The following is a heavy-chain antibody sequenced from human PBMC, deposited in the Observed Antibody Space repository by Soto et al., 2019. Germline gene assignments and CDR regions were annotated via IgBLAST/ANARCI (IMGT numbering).Heavy chain of an antibody. V-gene: IGHV3-23*01. CDR2: ISGSGGST. CDR1: GFTFSSYA. Sequence: PGGSLRLSCAASGFTFSSYAMSWVRQAPGKGLEWVSAISGSGGSTYYADSVRGRFTISRDNSKNMLYLQMNSLTAGDTAVYYCATISVASNTEYWGQGTQVTVSS. J-gene: IGHJ4*02. CDR3: ATISVASNTEY. D-gene: IGHD5-12*01.